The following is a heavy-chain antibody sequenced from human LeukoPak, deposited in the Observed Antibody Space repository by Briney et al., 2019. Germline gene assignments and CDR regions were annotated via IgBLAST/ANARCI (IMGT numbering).Heavy chain of an antibody. D-gene: IGHD1-26*01. V-gene: IGHV1-18*01. CDR2: IIAYNGNT. Sequence: ASVKVSCKASGYTFTSYGISWVRQAPGQGLEWMGWIIAYNGNTNYAQKLQGRVTMTTDTSTSTAYMELRSLRSDDTAVYYCARDHGIVGAIRSYYIDVWGKGTTVTVSS. J-gene: IGHJ6*03. CDR3: ARDHGIVGAIRSYYIDV. CDR1: GYTFTSYG.